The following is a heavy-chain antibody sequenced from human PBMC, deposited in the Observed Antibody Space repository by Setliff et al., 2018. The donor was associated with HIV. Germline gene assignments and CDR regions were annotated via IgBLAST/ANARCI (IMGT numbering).Heavy chain of an antibody. Sequence: ASVKVSCKASGYTFTDYYIHWVQQAPGKGLEWMGHIDPEDGETIYADNFQGRVTMTADRSTNTAYMELGSLRSEDTAAYYCASFVFRDSTDEYYRPPGDHPLYYFDYWAQGTLVTVSS. CDR1: GYTFTDYY. V-gene: IGHV1-69-2*01. J-gene: IGHJ4*02. CDR3: ASFVFRDSTDEYYRPPGDHPLYYFDY. D-gene: IGHD3-10*01. CDR2: IDPEDGET.